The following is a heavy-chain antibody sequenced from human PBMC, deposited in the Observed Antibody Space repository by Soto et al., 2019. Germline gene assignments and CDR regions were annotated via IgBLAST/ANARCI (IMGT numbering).Heavy chain of an antibody. Sequence: SETLSLTCTVSGDTVSSTRWWSWVRLSPGKGLEWIGEIYGSGGTNYNPSLKSRVTISVDRSKNQFSLKLSSVTAADTAVYYCANSHAGAHITAAVHWGQGTLVTVSS. CDR2: IYGSGGT. CDR1: GDTVSSTRW. CDR3: ANSHAGAHITAAVH. D-gene: IGHD6-13*01. V-gene: IGHV4-4*02. J-gene: IGHJ4*02.